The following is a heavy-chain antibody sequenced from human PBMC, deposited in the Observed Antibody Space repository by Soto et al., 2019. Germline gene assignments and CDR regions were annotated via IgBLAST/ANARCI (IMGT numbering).Heavy chain of an antibody. CDR3: ARASYDSSGYYRDPFDI. Sequence: ASVKVSCKASGGTFSSYAISWVRQAPGQGLEWMGGIIPIFGTANYAQKFQGRVTIPADESTSTAYMELSSLRSEDTAVYYCARASYDSSGYYRDPFDIWGQGTMVTVSS. D-gene: IGHD3-22*01. V-gene: IGHV1-69*13. CDR1: GGTFSSYA. CDR2: IIPIFGTA. J-gene: IGHJ3*02.